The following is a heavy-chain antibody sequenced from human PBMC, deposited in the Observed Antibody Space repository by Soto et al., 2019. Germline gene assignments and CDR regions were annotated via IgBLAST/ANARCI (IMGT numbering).Heavy chain of an antibody. CDR2: IYYSGST. CDR1: GGSISSGGYY. D-gene: IGHD3-22*01. J-gene: IGHJ3*02. V-gene: IGHV4-31*03. Sequence: SETLSLTCTVSGGSISSGGYYWSWIRQHPGKGLEWIGYIYYSGSTYYNPSLKSRVTISVDTSKNQFSLKLSSVTAADTAVYYCARGRKYYYDSSGYQTPDAFDIWGQGTVVTVSS. CDR3: ARGRKYYYDSSGYQTPDAFDI.